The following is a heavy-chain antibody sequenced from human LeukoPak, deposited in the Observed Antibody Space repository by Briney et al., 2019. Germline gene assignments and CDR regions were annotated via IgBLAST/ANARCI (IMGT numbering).Heavy chain of an antibody. CDR3: ARGRSGYFDY. V-gene: IGHV1-46*01. J-gene: IGHJ4*02. CDR1: GYTFTSYY. D-gene: IGHD2-15*01. CDR2: INPSGGST. Sequence: ASVTVSFKASGYTFTSYYMHWVRQAPGQGLEWMGIINPSGGSTSYAQKFQGRVTMARDTSTSTVYMELSSLRSEDTAVYYCARGRSGYFDYWGQGTLVTVSS.